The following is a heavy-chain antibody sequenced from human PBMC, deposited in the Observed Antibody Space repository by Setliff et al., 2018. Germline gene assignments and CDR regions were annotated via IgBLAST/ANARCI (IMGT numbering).Heavy chain of an antibody. V-gene: IGHV4-38-2*01. Sequence: SETLSLTCAVSGFSISSGCYWGWIRQPPGKGLEWIVNIHHSGKAYYNPSLKSRVTMSVDTSKNQFSLKLSSVTAADTAVYYCARGIGGYCSSMSCSNESWPWGQGTLVTVSS. CDR2: IHHSGKA. CDR1: GFSISSGCY. D-gene: IGHD2-2*01. CDR3: ARGIGGYCSSMSCSNESWP. J-gene: IGHJ5*02.